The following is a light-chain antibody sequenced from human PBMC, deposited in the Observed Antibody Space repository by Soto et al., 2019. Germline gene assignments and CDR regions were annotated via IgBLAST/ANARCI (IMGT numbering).Light chain of an antibody. CDR1: QTVRNNY. V-gene: IGKV3-20*01. Sequence: EIVLTQSPGTLSLSPGERATLSCRASQTVRNNYLAWYQQKPGQAPRLLIYNSSDRPTGIPDRFSGSGSGTGFTHTISRLQAEHFALYYCQQYRDLPHSCGQGTQVEIK. J-gene: IGKJ1*01. CDR2: NSS. CDR3: QQYRDLPHS.